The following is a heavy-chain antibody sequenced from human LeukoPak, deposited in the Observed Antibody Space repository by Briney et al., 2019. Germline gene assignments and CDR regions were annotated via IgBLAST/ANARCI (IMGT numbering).Heavy chain of an antibody. D-gene: IGHD2-8*02. CDR2: IYNGGST. Sequence: GGSLRLSCAASGFTVSNSYMNWVRQGPGKGLEWVSVIYNGGSTYYADSVKGRFTISRDNSKNSLYLQTDSLRVEDTAVYYCATYRQVLLPFESWGQGTLVTVSS. J-gene: IGHJ4*02. V-gene: IGHV3-66*01. CDR3: ATYRQVLLPFES. CDR1: GFTVSNSY.